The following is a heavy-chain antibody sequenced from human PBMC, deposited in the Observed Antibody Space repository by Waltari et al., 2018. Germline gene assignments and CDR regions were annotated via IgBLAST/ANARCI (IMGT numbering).Heavy chain of an antibody. V-gene: IGHV1-8*01. CDR1: GYTFGDYD. Sequence: QVQLVQSGAEVQKPGASVKVSCQAYGYTFGDYDVTWVRQAAGQGLQWMGSINPDTGHTAYAQNFEGRVTLTRNISINTAYMEVTGLRSEDTAVYFCARGRSTSYDDFWSGYYTNDFWGQGTLVTVSS. J-gene: IGHJ4*02. CDR2: INPDTGHT. D-gene: IGHD3-3*01. CDR3: ARGRSTSYDDFWSGYYTNDF.